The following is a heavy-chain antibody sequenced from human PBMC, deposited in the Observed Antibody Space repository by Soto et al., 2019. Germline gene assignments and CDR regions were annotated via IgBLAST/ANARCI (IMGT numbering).Heavy chain of an antibody. V-gene: IGHV4-59*08. Sequence: SETLSITCTVSGGSISSSYWSWVRQLPGKGMESIWSNYYTESTNNNPPPKGQVPISVDTSKNQFSLKLNSGTAADTALDFCARLTTFAESSGSLHFDYWGQGTLVTVSS. J-gene: IGHJ4*02. CDR3: ARLTTFAESSGSLHFDY. D-gene: IGHD3-22*01. CDR1: GGSISSSY. CDR2: NYYTEST.